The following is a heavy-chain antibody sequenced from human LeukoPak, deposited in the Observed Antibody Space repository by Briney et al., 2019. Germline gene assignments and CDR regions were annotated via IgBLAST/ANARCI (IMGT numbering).Heavy chain of an antibody. D-gene: IGHD3-10*01. CDR3: ARDSSLYGSGFAGDAFDI. J-gene: IGHJ3*02. CDR1: GGSFSGYY. V-gene: IGHV4-34*01. CDR2: INHSGST. Sequence: SETLSLTCAVYGGSFSGYYWSWIRQPPGKGLEWIGKINHSGSTNYNPSLKSRVTISVDTSKNQFSLKLSSVTAADTAVYYCARDSSLYGSGFAGDAFDIWGQGTMVTVSS.